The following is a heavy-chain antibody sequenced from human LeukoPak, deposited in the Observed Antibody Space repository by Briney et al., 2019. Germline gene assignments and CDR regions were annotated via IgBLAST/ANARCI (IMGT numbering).Heavy chain of an antibody. J-gene: IGHJ6*03. CDR1: GGSFSGYY. CDR3: ARALWYCSSTSCYGYYYYYYMDV. CDR2: INHSGST. D-gene: IGHD2-2*01. V-gene: IGHV4-34*01. Sequence: PSETLSLTCAVYGGSFSGYYWSWIRQPPGKGLEWIGEINHSGSTNYNPSLKSRVTISVDTSKNRFSLKLSSVTAADTAVYYCARALWYCSSTSCYGYYYYYYMDVWGKGTTVTVSS.